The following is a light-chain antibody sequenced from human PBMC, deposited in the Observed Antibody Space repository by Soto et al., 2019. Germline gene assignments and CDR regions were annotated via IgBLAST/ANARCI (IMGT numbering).Light chain of an antibody. J-gene: IGKJ4*01. CDR2: DAS. CDR3: QHRNNWPLT. CDR1: ENINTY. Sequence: IVLTQSPATLSVSPGETATLSCRASENINTYLAWYQQKPGQAPKLLSYDASNRATGMPARFSASGSGTDFTLTISSLEPEDFAVYYCQHRNNWPLTFGGGTKVEIK. V-gene: IGKV3-11*01.